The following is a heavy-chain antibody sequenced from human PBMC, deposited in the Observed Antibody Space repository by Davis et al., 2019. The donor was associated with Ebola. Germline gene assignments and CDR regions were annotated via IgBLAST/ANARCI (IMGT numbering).Heavy chain of an antibody. CDR3: ARAQFPTTSDH. J-gene: IGHJ4*02. CDR1: GYTFTNYG. D-gene: IGHD1-1*01. CDR2: INPHNGNT. V-gene: IGHV1-18*04. Sequence: ASVTVSCKASGYTFTNYGITWVRQAPGQGLEWMSWINPHNGNTNYAQNVQGRVIMTSDTATTTAYMEVGSLRSDDTAVYYCARAQFPTTSDHWGQGTLVTVSS.